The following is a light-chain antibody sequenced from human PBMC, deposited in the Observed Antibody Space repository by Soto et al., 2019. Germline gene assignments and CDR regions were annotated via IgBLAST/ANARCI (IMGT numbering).Light chain of an antibody. CDR3: QQYNFWPPLT. J-gene: IGKJ4*01. V-gene: IGKV3D-15*01. CDR1: DNVYNK. Sequence: EMVMTQSPATLSVSPGERATLSCRASDNVYNKVAWYQQKPGQAPRLLIYATSTRATGIPVRFSGSGSGTDYTLTINSLQSDDSAVYFCQQYNFWPPLTFGGGTKVEIK. CDR2: ATS.